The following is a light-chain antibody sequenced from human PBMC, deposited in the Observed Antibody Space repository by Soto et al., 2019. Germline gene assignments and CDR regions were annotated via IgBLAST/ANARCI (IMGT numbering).Light chain of an antibody. CDR3: QQSFTTPIS. CDR1: QSISSY. CDR2: VAS. Sequence: DIQMTQSPSSLSASVGDRVTITCRASQSISSYLNWYQQKPGKAPKLLIYVASTLQSGVPSRFSGGGSGPDHTFTIRSLHPEDFATYYCQQSFTTPISCSQGTRLEIK. V-gene: IGKV1-39*01. J-gene: IGKJ5*01.